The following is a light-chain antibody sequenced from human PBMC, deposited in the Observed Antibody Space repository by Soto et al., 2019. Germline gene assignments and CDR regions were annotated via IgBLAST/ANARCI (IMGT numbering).Light chain of an antibody. CDR3: QQSYSTAAWT. CDR2: VAS. J-gene: IGKJ1*01. V-gene: IGKV1-39*01. CDR1: QDIRGY. Sequence: DIQVTHSPSSLSASVVDRVTITFRSSQDIRGYLNWYQHKPGKAPKLLIYVASNLQTGVPSRFSGSGSGTDFTLTISGLQPEDFATYYCQQSYSTAAWTFGQGTKVDI.